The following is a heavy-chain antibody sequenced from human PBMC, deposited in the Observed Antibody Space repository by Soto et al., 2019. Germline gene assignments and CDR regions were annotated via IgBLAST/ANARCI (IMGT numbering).Heavy chain of an antibody. CDR3: ARESTLAY. Sequence: ASVKVSCKASGYTFTSYGISWVRQAPGQGLEWMGIINPTGGGTSYAQKFQGRVTMTRDTSTSTVYMELSSLRFEDTAVYYCARESTLAYWGQGTLVTVSS. J-gene: IGHJ4*02. V-gene: IGHV1-46*01. CDR1: GYTFTSYG. CDR2: INPTGGGT.